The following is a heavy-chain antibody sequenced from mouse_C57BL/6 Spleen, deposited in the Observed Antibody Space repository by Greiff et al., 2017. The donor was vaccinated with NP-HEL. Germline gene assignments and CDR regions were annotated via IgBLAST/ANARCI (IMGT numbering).Heavy chain of an antibody. V-gene: IGHV1-59*01. CDR3: AMLTGDY. Sequence: QVQLQQPGAELVRPGTSVKLSCKASGYTFTSYWMHWVKQRPGQGLEWIGVIDPSDSYTNYNQKFKGKATLTVDTSSSTAYMQLSSLTSEDSAVYYCAMLTGDYWGQGTTLTVSS. CDR2: IDPSDSYT. J-gene: IGHJ2*01. D-gene: IGHD4-1*01. CDR1: GYTFTSYW.